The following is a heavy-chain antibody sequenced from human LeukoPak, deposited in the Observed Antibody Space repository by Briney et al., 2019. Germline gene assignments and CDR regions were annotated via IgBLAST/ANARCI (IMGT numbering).Heavy chain of an antibody. D-gene: IGHD6-13*01. Sequence: KPGGSLRLSCEASGFTFSAYAMTWVRQAPGKGLEWVSSIGSDNKPHYSESVKGRFAISRDNAKNTLDLEMNSLRAEDTAVYYCARVQEQQLVLYAFDIWGQGTMVTVSS. CDR2: IGSDNKP. J-gene: IGHJ3*02. CDR1: GFTFSAYA. V-gene: IGHV3-69-1*01. CDR3: ARVQEQQLVLYAFDI.